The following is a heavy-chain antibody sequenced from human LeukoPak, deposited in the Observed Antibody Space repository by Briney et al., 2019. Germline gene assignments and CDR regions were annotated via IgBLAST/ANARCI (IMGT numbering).Heavy chain of an antibody. CDR2: IYHSGST. Sequence: SETLSLTCAVSGGSISSSHWWSWVRQPPGKWLEWIGEIYHSGSTNHNPSLKSRVTILVDKSKNQFSLKLSSVTAADTAVYYCARLSLKVLEWSPTKGKETRYFDYWGQGTLVTVSS. D-gene: IGHD3-3*01. CDR1: GGSISSSHW. V-gene: IGHV4-4*02. CDR3: ARLSLKVLEWSPTKGKETRYFDY. J-gene: IGHJ4*02.